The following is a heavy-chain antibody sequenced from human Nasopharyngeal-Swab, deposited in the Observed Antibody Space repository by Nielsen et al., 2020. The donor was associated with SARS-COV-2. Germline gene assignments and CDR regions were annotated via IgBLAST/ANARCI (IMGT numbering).Heavy chain of an antibody. V-gene: IGHV3-23*01. CDR1: GFTFSSYA. D-gene: IGHD5-18*01. CDR3: ARDGGIQLWFLNWYFDL. CDR2: ISGSGGST. J-gene: IGHJ2*01. Sequence: GESLKISCAASGFTFSSYAMSWVRQAPGKGLEWVSAISGSGGSTYYADSVKGRFTISRDNSKNTLYLQMNSLRAEDTAVYYCARDGGIQLWFLNWYFDLWGRGTLVTVSS.